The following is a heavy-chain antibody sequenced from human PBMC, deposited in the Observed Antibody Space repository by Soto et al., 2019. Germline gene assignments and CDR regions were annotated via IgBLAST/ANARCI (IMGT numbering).Heavy chain of an antibody. CDR3: ARDNNWSYDS. J-gene: IGHJ4*02. V-gene: IGHV3-74*03. Sequence: GGSLRLSCAASGFTFSSYWMHWVRQAPGEGLVWVSYIKPDGSRTKDADSVKGRFTISRDNARNTLYLRMNSLRAEDTAVYYCARDNNWSYDSWGRGTLVTVS. CDR1: GFTFSSYW. D-gene: IGHD1-1*01. CDR2: IKPDGSRT.